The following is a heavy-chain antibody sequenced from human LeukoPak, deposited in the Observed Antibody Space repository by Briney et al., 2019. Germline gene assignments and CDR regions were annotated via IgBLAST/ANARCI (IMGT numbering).Heavy chain of an antibody. CDR3: ARDMIDIVATSFDY. Sequence: APVKVSCKASGYTFTGYYMHWVRQAPGQGLEWMGWINPNSGGTNYAQKFQGRVTMTRDTSISTAYMELSRLRSDDTAVYYCARDMIDIVATSFDYWGQGTLVTVSS. CDR1: GYTFTGYY. CDR2: INPNSGGT. D-gene: IGHD5-12*01. V-gene: IGHV1-2*02. J-gene: IGHJ4*02.